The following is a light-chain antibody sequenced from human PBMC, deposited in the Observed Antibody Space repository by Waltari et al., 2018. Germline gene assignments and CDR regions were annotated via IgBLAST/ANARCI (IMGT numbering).Light chain of an antibody. CDR1: QSVSSY. CDR2: HAS. J-gene: IGKJ1*01. V-gene: IGKV3-20*01. Sequence: EIVLTQSPGTVSLSPGDRATFSCWASQSVSSYLAWSQQKPGQAPRLLIYHASTRATGIPDRFSGSGSGTDFSLTISRLEPEDFAMYYSHQYVESPATFGQGTKVEIK. CDR3: HQYVESPAT.